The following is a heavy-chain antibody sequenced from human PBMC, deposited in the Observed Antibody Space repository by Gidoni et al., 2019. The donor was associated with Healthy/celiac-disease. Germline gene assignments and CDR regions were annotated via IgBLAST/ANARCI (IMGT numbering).Heavy chain of an antibody. CDR3: TTDFGSGWYEGPLRDY. V-gene: IGHV3-15*01. CDR2: IKSKTDGGTT. J-gene: IGHJ4*02. D-gene: IGHD6-19*01. CDR1: GLSFSNAW. Sequence: EVQLVESGGGLVKPGWSLRLSSAASGLSFSNAWLSWVRQAPGKGLEWVGRIKSKTDGGTTDYAAPVKGRFTISRDDSKNTLYLQMNSLKTEDTAVYYCTTDFGSGWYEGPLRDYWGQGTLVTVSS.